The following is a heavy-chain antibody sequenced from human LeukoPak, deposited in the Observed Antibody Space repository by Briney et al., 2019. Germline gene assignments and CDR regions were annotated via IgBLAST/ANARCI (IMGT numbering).Heavy chain of an antibody. CDR3: AKDIDGSGSSYYYYYGMDV. V-gene: IGHV3-30*18. CDR2: ISYDGSNK. J-gene: IGHJ6*02. CDR1: GFTFSSYG. Sequence: GGSLRLSCAASGFTFSSYGMHWVRQAPGKGLEWVAVISYDGSNKYYADSVKGRFTISRDNSKNTLYLQMNSLRAEDTAVYYCAKDIDGSGSSYYYYYGMDVWGQGTTVTVSS. D-gene: IGHD3-10*01.